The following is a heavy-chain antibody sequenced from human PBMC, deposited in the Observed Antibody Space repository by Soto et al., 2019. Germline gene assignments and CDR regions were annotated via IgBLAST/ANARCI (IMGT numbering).Heavy chain of an antibody. D-gene: IGHD6-19*01. Sequence: GGSLRLSCAASGFTFSSYAMSGVRQAPGKGLEWVSAISGSGGSTYYADSVKGRFTISRDNSKNTLYLQMNSLRAEDTAVYYCAKASSGWYLYYFDYWGQGTLVTVSS. CDR2: ISGSGGST. V-gene: IGHV3-23*01. CDR3: AKASSGWYLYYFDY. J-gene: IGHJ4*02. CDR1: GFTFSSYA.